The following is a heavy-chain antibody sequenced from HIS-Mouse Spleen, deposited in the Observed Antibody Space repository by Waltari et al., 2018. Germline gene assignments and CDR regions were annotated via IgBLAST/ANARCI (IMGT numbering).Heavy chain of an antibody. J-gene: IGHJ4*02. D-gene: IGHD1-26*01. CDR2: ISSSSSTI. CDR3: ARGASGSYYLVSVSDY. Sequence: EVQLVESGGGLVQPGGSLRLSCAASGFTFGSCSMNWVRQAPGKGLEWVSYISSSSSTIYYADSVKGRFTISRDNAKNSLYLQMNSLRAEDTAVYYCARGASGSYYLVSVSDYWGQGTLVTVSS. CDR1: GFTFGSCS. V-gene: IGHV3-48*01.